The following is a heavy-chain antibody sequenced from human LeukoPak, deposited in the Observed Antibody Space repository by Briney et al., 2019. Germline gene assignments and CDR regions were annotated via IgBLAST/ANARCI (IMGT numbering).Heavy chain of an antibody. CDR1: GGSFSGYY. Sequence: SETLSLTCAVYGGSFSGYYWSWIRQPPGKGLEWIGEINHSGSTNYNPSLKSRVTISVDTSKNQFSLKLSSVTAADTAVYYCARGVGFDYWGQGTLVTVSS. J-gene: IGHJ4*02. CDR3: ARGVGFDY. CDR2: INHSGST. D-gene: IGHD1-26*01. V-gene: IGHV4-34*01.